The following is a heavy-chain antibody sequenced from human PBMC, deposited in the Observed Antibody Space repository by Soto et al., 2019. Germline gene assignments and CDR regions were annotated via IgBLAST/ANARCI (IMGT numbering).Heavy chain of an antibody. Sequence: QITLKESGPTLVKPTQTLTLTCTFSGLSLSTSGVGVGWIRQPRGKALEWLALIYWDDDKRYSPSLKSKLTITKDTSKYQVVLTMTNMDHVDTASYYCAHTSRVHLDYWGQGTLVTVSS. CDR3: AHTSRVHLDY. D-gene: IGHD2-2*01. V-gene: IGHV2-5*02. J-gene: IGHJ4*02. CDR1: GLSLSTSGVG. CDR2: IYWDDDK.